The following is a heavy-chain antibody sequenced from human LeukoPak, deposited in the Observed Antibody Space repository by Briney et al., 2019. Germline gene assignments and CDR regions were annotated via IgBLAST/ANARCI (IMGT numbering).Heavy chain of an antibody. CDR1: GYTFTGYY. CDR3: ASPGVYSGSYLAYYYGMDV. J-gene: IGHJ6*02. CDR2: INPNSGGT. Sequence: ASVKVSCRASGYTFTGYYMHWVRQAPGQGLEWMGRINPNSGGTNYAQKFQGRVTMTRDTSISTAYMELSSLRSEDTAVYYCASPGVYSGSYLAYYYGMDVWGQGTTVTVSS. V-gene: IGHV1-2*06. D-gene: IGHD1-26*01.